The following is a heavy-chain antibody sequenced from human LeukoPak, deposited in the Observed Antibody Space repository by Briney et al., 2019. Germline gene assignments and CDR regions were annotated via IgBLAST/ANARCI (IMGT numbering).Heavy chain of an antibody. CDR1: GFTFRSYW. D-gene: IGHD3-10*01. CDR3: ARDGGFGDLDY. Sequence: PGGSLRLSCAASGFTFRSYWMHWVRQAPGKGLVWVSRINSDGSSTSYADSVKGRFTISRDNSKNTLYLQMNSLRAEDTAVYYCARDGGFGDLDYWGQGTLVTVSS. J-gene: IGHJ4*02. V-gene: IGHV3-74*01. CDR2: INSDGSST.